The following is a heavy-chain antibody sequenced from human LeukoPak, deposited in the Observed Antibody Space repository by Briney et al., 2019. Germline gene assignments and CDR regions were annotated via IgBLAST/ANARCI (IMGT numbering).Heavy chain of an antibody. CDR2: ISSSNTYT. Sequence: GGSLRLSCAASGFTFSDYYMSWIRQAPGKGLEWVSYISSSNTYTNYADSVKGRFTISRDNAKNSLYLQMNSLRAEDTAVYYCARGTPGISAADYWGQGTLVTVSS. CDR3: ARGTPGISAADY. V-gene: IGHV3-11*06. J-gene: IGHJ4*02. D-gene: IGHD6-13*01. CDR1: GFTFSDYY.